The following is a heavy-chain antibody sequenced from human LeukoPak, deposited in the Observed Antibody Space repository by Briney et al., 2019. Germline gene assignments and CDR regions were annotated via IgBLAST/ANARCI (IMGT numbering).Heavy chain of an antibody. J-gene: IGHJ4*02. D-gene: IGHD2-15*01. CDR3: ARDPQGYCSGGSCYSF. CDR1: GFTFSSYE. Sequence: PGGSLRLSCAASGFTFSSYEMNWVRQAPGKGPEWVSYISSSGSTIYYADSVKGRFSISRDNAKNSLYLRMNSLRAEDTAVYYCARDPQGYCSGGSCYSFWGQGTLVTVSS. CDR2: ISSSGSTI. V-gene: IGHV3-48*03.